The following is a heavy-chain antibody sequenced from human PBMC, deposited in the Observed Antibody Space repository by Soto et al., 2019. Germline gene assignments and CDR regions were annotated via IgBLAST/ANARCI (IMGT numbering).Heavy chain of an antibody. J-gene: IGHJ4*02. CDR2: IRSKANSYAT. CDR3: AKGPTRSGYLTYYLDS. Sequence: GGSLRLSCAASGFTFSGSAMHWVRQASGKGLEWVGRIRSKANSYATAYAASVKGRFTISRDDSKNTLYLQMNSLGAEDTAVYYCAKGPTRSGYLTYYLDSWSQGTLVTVSS. V-gene: IGHV3-73*01. D-gene: IGHD3-22*01. CDR1: GFTFSGSA.